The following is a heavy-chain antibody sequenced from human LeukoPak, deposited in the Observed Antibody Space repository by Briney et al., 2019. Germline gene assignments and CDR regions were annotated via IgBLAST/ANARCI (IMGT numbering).Heavy chain of an antibody. CDR1: GFTVSSNY. CDR3: ARDRNIGYSEWHDAFDI. V-gene: IGHV3-66*01. D-gene: IGHD6-13*01. J-gene: IGHJ3*02. Sequence: GGSLRLSCAASGFTVSSNYMSWVRQAPGKGLEWVSVIYSGGSTYYADSVKGRFTISRDNSKNTLYLQMNSLRAEDTAVYYCARDRNIGYSEWHDAFDIWGQGTMVTVPS. CDR2: IYSGGST.